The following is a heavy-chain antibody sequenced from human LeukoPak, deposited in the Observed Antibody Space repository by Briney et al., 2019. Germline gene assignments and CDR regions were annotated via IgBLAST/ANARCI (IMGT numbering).Heavy chain of an antibody. V-gene: IGHV4-34*01. CDR1: GGSFSNYY. CDR2: INHGGST. Sequence: SETLSLTCAVSGGSFSNYYWSWIRQPPGKGLEWIGEINHGGSTNYSPSLKSRVTISVDTSKNQFSLKLSSVTAADTAVYYCASLRGFDPWGQGTLVTVSS. J-gene: IGHJ5*02. CDR3: ASLRGFDP.